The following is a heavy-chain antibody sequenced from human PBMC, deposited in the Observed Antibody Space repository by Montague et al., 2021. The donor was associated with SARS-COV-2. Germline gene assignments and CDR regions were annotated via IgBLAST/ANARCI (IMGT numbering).Heavy chain of an antibody. D-gene: IGHD2-2*02. J-gene: IGHJ6*03. CDR1: GGSFSTYS. V-gene: IGHV4-34*01. CDR3: ARLRDGVVPSPIPGVGPYYSYYYMDV. CDR2: IHHGGST. Sequence: SETLSLTCAVHGGSFSTYSWNWIRQPPGKGLEWIGEIHHGGSTNYNPSLKSRVTISADTSKNQFSLKLTSVAAADTAVYYCARLRDGVVPSPIPGVGPYYSYYYMDVWGRGTTVTVSS.